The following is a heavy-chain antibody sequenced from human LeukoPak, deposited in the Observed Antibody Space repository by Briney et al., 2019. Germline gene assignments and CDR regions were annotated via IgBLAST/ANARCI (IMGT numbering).Heavy chain of an antibody. V-gene: IGHV4-59*01. CDR2: SYHRGST. D-gene: IGHD1-1*01. CDR3: ARDRELGY. J-gene: IGHJ4*02. CDR1: GGSITNYY. Sequence: SETLSLTCIVSGGSITNYYWSWIRQSPGKGPEWIGWSYHRGSTSYNPSLKSRVAIPVDTSKNQFSLKLSSVTAADTAVYYCARDRELGYWGQGTLVIVPS.